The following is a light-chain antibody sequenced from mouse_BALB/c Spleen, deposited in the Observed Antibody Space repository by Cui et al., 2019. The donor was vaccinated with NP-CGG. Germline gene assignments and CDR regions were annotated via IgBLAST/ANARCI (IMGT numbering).Light chain of an antibody. CDR3: ALWYSNHWV. CDR1: TGAVTTSNY. Sequence: AVVTHVTALTTSPGEPVTLTCRSSTGAVTTSNYANWVQEKPDHLFTGLIGGTNNRAPGVPARFSGSLIGDKAALTITGAQTADEAIYFCALWYSNHWVFGGGTKLTVL. J-gene: IGLJ1*01. V-gene: IGLV1*01. CDR2: GTN.